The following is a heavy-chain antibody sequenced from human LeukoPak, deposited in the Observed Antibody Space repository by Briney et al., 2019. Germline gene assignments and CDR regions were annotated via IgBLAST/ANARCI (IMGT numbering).Heavy chain of an antibody. Sequence: PGGSLRLSCAASGFTFSSYSMSWVRQAPGKGLEWVSAISGSGGSTYYADSVKGRFTISRDNSKNTLYLQMNSLRAEDAAVYYCAKRPIRDSSGYYFDYWGQGTLVTVSS. CDR1: GFTFSSYS. CDR3: AKRPIRDSSGYYFDY. J-gene: IGHJ4*02. D-gene: IGHD3-22*01. V-gene: IGHV3-23*01. CDR2: ISGSGGST.